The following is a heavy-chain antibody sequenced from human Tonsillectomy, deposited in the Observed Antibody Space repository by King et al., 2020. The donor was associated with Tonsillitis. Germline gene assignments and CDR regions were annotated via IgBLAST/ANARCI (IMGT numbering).Heavy chain of an antibody. CDR3: AKDGYYDFWSGYPAPPWFDY. CDR2: ISYDGSNK. CDR1: GFTFSSYG. J-gene: IGHJ4*02. Sequence: VQLVESGGGVVQPGRSLRLSCAASGFTFSSYGMHWVRQAPGKGLEWVAVISYDGSNKYYADSVKGRFTISRDNSKNTLYLQMNSLRAEDTAVYYCAKDGYYDFWSGYPAPPWFDYWGQGTLVTVSS. D-gene: IGHD3-3*01. V-gene: IGHV3-30*18.